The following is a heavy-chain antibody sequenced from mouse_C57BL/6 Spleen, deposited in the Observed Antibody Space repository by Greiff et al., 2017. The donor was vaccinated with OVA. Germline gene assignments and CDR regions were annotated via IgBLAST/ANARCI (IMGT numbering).Heavy chain of an antibody. CDR3: ARSEYYGNYVY. V-gene: IGHV1-82*01. CDR1: GYAFSSSW. CDR2: IYPGDGDT. Sequence: VKLVESGPELVKPGASVKISCKASGYAFSSSWMNWVKQRPGKGLEWIGRIYPGDGDTNYNGKFKGKATLTADKSSSTAYMQLSSLTSEDSAVYFCARSEYYGNYVYWGQGTTLTVSS. J-gene: IGHJ2*01. D-gene: IGHD2-1*01.